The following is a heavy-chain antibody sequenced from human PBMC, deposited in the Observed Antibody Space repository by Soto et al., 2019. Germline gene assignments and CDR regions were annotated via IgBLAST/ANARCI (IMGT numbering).Heavy chain of an antibody. CDR1: GGTFNSYS. Sequence: QVQLVQSGAEVKTPGSSVKVSCKASGGTFNSYSIDWVRQAPGQGFEWMGGIIPMSGRPNYAQRFQGRVTFSADKSTNTVYMEVNILTHEDTAVYYCTRRGRQSANWFDTWGQGTLVTVSS. V-gene: IGHV1-69*06. CDR2: IIPMSGRP. CDR3: TRRGRQSANWFDT. J-gene: IGHJ5*02.